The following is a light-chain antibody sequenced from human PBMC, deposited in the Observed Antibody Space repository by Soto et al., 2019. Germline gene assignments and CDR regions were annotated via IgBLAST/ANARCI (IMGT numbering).Light chain of an antibody. V-gene: IGKV3-20*01. CDR3: LHYGSSRWS. CDR1: QSVGGRY. Sequence: EIVLTQSPGTLSLSPGERATLSCTASQSVGGRYLAWFQQKPGQSPRLLIYVASTRATGVPDRFSGSGSATDFSLTINRLEPEDSAVYYCLHYGSSRWSFGQGTKVEIK. J-gene: IGKJ1*01. CDR2: VAS.